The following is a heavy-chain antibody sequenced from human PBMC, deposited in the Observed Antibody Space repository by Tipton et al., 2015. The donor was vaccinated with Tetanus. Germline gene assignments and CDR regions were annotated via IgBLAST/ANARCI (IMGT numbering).Heavy chain of an antibody. J-gene: IGHJ4*02. D-gene: IGHD4-17*01. Sequence: TLSLTCTVSGGSINDYYWGWIRQPPGMGLEWIGHISHSGSASYNPSLNSRVTISLDTSKNQFSLTLRSVTAADTAVYYSARSYGDSFLFRLDYWGQGALVTVSS. CDR2: ISHSGSA. V-gene: IGHV4-59*01. CDR3: ARSYGDSFLFRLDY. CDR1: GGSINDYY.